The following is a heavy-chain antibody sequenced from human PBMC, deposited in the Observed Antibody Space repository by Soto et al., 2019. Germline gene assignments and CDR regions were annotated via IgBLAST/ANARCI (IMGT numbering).Heavy chain of an antibody. J-gene: IGHJ4*02. CDR3: AKEGPITNWYFDY. CDR2: ISYDGTVA. Sequence: QVQLVESGGGVVQPGRSLRLSCAASGFTFSSYGMHWVRQAPGKGLEWVTVISYDGTVAYYADSVKGRFTISRDNSKNTLYLQMNSLRTEDTAMYYCAKEGPITNWYFDYWGQGTLVTVSS. CDR1: GFTFSSYG. D-gene: IGHD1-1*01. V-gene: IGHV3-30*18.